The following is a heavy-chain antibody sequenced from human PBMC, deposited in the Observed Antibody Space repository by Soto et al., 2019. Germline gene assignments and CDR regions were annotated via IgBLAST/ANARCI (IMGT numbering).Heavy chain of an antibody. CDR3: GRLSRITYNRNWYFDS. D-gene: IGHD1-7*01. Sequence: QLQLQESGPGLVKPSETLSLTCTVSGGSISDTNHYWVWIRQSPGKGPEWIATIYYSGTTYYNPSLKSRITLSVDTSENQFSLKMTSVTAADSAVYYCGRLSRITYNRNWYFDSWGQGTLVPVSS. J-gene: IGHJ4*02. V-gene: IGHV4-39*01. CDR1: GGSISDTNHY. CDR2: IYYSGTT.